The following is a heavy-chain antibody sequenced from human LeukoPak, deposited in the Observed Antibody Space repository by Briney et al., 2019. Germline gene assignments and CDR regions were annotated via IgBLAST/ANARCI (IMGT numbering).Heavy chain of an antibody. CDR2: ISGSGGST. Sequence: LAGGSLRLSCAASGFTFSSYAMSWVRQAPGKGLEWVSAISGSGGSTYYADSVKGRFTISRDNSKNTLYLQMNSLRAEDTAVYYCAKWILAYYDFWSGSGYFDYWGQGTLVTVSS. CDR1: GFTFSSYA. V-gene: IGHV3-23*01. CDR3: AKWILAYYDFWSGSGYFDY. D-gene: IGHD3-3*01. J-gene: IGHJ4*02.